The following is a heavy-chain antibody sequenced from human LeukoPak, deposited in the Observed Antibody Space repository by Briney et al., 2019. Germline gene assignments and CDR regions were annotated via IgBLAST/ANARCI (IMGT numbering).Heavy chain of an antibody. D-gene: IGHD6-13*01. V-gene: IGHV4-4*07. CDR2: IYTSGST. CDR3: ARNSRGSSSWYVLWDY. Sequence: SETLSLTCTVSGGSIRSYHWSWIRQPAGKGLEWIGRIYTSGSTNYNPSLKSRVTMSVDTSKNQFSLKLTSVTAADTAVYYCARNSRGSSSWYVLWDYWGQGTLVTVSS. J-gene: IGHJ4*02. CDR1: GGSIRSYH.